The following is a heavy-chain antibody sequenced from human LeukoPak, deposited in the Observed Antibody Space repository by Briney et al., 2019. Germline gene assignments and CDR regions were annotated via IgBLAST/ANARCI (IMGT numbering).Heavy chain of an antibody. D-gene: IGHD3-10*01. CDR3: ARDLGLRYGSGAYRFDP. CDR2: IWYDGSHQ. Sequence: GGSLRLSCAAYGFSFSTYGMHWVRQAPGKRLESVAVIWYDGSHQYYADSVKGRFTISRDMSNNILYLQMNNLRFDDTALYYCARDLGLRYGSGAYRFDPWGQGTQVIVSS. V-gene: IGHV3-33*08. CDR1: GFSFSTYG. J-gene: IGHJ5*02.